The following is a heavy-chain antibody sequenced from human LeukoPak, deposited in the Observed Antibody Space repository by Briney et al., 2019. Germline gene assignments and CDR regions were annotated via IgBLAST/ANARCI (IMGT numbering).Heavy chain of an antibody. D-gene: IGHD4-17*01. V-gene: IGHV4-59*01. J-gene: IGHJ4*02. CDR1: GGSFSGYY. Sequence: PSETLSLTCAVYGGSFSGYYWNWIRQPPGKGLEWIGYIYYSGSTNYNPSLKSRVTISVDTSKNQFSLKLSSVTAADTAVYYCARATVTLFDYWGQGTLVTVSS. CDR3: ARATVTLFDY. CDR2: IYYSGST.